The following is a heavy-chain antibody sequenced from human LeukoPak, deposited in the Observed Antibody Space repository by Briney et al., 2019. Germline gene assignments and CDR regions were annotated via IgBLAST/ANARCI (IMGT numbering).Heavy chain of an antibody. Sequence: GGSLRLSCAASGFTFSSYAMSWVRQAPGKGLEWVSAISGSGGSTYYADSVKGRFTISRDNSKNTLYLQMNSLRTEDTAVYYCAIAYYDILTGYLGYWGQGTLVTVSS. J-gene: IGHJ4*02. CDR2: ISGSGGST. CDR3: AIAYYDILTGYLGY. V-gene: IGHV3-23*01. CDR1: GFTFSSYA. D-gene: IGHD3-9*01.